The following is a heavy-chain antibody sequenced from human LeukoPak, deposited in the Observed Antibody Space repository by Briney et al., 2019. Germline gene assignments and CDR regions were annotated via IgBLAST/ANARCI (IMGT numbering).Heavy chain of an antibody. D-gene: IGHD5-18*01. J-gene: IGHJ4*02. V-gene: IGHV3-30*02. CDR3: AKGGGYSYGYHFDY. Sequence: GGSLRLSCAASGFTFSSYGMHWVRQAPGKGLEWVAFIRYDGSNKYYAGSVKGRFTISRDNSKNTLYLQMNSLRAEDTAVYYCAKGGGYSYGYHFDYWGQGTLVTVSS. CDR2: IRYDGSNK. CDR1: GFTFSSYG.